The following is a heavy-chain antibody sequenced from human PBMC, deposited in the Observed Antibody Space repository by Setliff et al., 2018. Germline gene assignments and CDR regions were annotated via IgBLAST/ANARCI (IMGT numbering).Heavy chain of an antibody. Sequence: PSETLSLTCTVSGGSISSYYWSWIRQPPGKGLEWVGYIYYSGSTNYNPSLKSRVTISVDTFKNQFSLKLSSVTAADTAVYYCARGGNDYKWGAFDIWGQGTMVTVSS. CDR2: IYYSGST. D-gene: IGHD4-4*01. CDR1: GGSISSYY. V-gene: IGHV4-59*01. CDR3: ARGGNDYKWGAFDI. J-gene: IGHJ3*02.